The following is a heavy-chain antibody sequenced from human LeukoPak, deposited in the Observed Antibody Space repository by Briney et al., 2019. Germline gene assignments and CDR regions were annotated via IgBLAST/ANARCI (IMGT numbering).Heavy chain of an antibody. Sequence: PGGSLRLSCAASGLTFSTSPMNWVRLAPGNRLEWVSTSGTSGDTYYADSVKGRFTISRDNSKSTLSLQMANLRVEDTAVYYCAKGKGMVYNNYCFDRWGQGSLVTVSS. CDR3: AKGKGMVYNNYCFDR. CDR1: GLTFSTSP. D-gene: IGHD4-11*01. V-gene: IGHV3-23*01. CDR2: SGTSGDT. J-gene: IGHJ4*02.